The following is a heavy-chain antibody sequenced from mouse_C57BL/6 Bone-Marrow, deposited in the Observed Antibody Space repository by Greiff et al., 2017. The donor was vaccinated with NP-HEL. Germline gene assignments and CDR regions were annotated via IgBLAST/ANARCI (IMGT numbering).Heavy chain of an antibody. Sequence: EVQLVESGAELVRPGSSVKMSCKTSGYTFTSYGINWVKQRPGQGLEWIGYIYIGNGYTEYNEKFKGKATLTSDTSSSTAYMQLSSLTSEDSAIYFCARNPRYDGYRRWFAYWGQGTLVTVSA. CDR3: ARNPRYDGYRRWFAY. D-gene: IGHD2-3*01. J-gene: IGHJ3*01. CDR2: IYIGNGYT. CDR1: GYTFTSYG. V-gene: IGHV1-58*01.